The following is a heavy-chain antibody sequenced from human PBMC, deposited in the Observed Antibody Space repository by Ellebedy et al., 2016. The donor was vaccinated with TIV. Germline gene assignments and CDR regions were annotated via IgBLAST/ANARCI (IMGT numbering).Heavy chain of an antibody. CDR2: IKGDGSSK. J-gene: IGHJ4*02. V-gene: IGHV3-74*01. CDR1: GFTFSSYW. CDR3: ASETLPGSPCRGGSCYHDY. D-gene: IGHD2-15*01. Sequence: PGGSLRLSCAASGFTFSSYWMHWVRQAPGRGLVWVARIKGDGSSKNYADSVKGRFTISRDNAKNTLYLQMSSLRVEDTAVYYCASETLPGSPCRGGSCYHDYWGQGTLVTVSS.